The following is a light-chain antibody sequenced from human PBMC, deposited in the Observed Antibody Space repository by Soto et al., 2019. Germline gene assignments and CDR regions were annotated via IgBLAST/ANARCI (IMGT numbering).Light chain of an antibody. V-gene: IGLV2-14*01. Sequence: QSVLTQPASVSGSPGQSITISCTGTSSDVGGYNYVSWYQQHPGKAPKLMIYDVSNRPSGVSSRFSGSKSGNTASLTISGLQAEDEADYYCSSYTSSSTLDVVFGGGTKLTVL. CDR3: SSYTSSSTLDVV. CDR2: DVS. J-gene: IGLJ2*01. CDR1: SSDVGGYNY.